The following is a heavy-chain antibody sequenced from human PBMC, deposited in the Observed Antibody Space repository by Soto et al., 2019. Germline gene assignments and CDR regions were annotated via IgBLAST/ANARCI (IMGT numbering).Heavy chain of an antibody. Sequence: QVQLGESGGGVVQPGRSLRLSCAASGFTFSNYGMHWVRQAPDKGLEWVAIISFDGSNEYYADSVKGRFTISRDNSKNTLYLQMDSLRDEDTAVYYCARDPPSGYSRFLNYWGQGTLVTVS. D-gene: IGHD3-22*01. CDR3: ARDPPSGYSRFLNY. J-gene: IGHJ4*02. CDR1: GFTFSNYG. V-gene: IGHV3-33*05. CDR2: ISFDGSNE.